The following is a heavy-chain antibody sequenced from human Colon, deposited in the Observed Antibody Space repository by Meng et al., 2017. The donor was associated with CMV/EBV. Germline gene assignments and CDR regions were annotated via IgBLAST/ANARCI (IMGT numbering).Heavy chain of an antibody. V-gene: IGHV4-31*03. Sequence: TCTVSGGSISRGGYYWSWIRQHPGKGLEWIGYIYYSGSTYYNPSLKSRVTISVDTSKNQFSLKLSSVTAADTAVYYCARVGGELLIDYWGQGTLVTVSS. CDR3: ARVGGELLIDY. D-gene: IGHD1-26*01. CDR2: IYYSGST. CDR1: GGSISRGGYY. J-gene: IGHJ4*02.